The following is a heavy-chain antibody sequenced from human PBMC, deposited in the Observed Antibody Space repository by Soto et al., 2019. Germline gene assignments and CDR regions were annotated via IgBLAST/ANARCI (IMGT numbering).Heavy chain of an antibody. CDR1: GGTFSSYA. CDR2: IIPIFGTA. CDR3: ARARVVAATDAFDY. V-gene: IGHV1-69*06. Sequence: WASVKVSCKASGGTFSSYAISWVRQAPGQGLEWMGGIIPIFGTANYAQKFQGRVTITADKSTSTAYMELSSLRSEDTAVYYCARARVVAATDAFDYWGQGTLVTVSS. J-gene: IGHJ4*02. D-gene: IGHD2-15*01.